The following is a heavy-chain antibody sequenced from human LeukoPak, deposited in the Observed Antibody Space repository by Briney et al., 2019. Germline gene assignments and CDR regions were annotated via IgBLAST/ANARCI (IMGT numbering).Heavy chain of an antibody. V-gene: IGHV4-59*01. CDR1: GGSISSYY. CDR3: ARDTGYSSGWAFDY. J-gene: IGHJ4*02. Sequence: SETLSLTCTVSGGSISSYYWSWIRQPPGKGLEWIGYIYYSGSTNYNPSLKSRVTISVDTSKNQFSLKLSSVTAADTAVYYCARDTGYSSGWAFDYWGQGTLATVSS. CDR2: IYYSGST. D-gene: IGHD6-19*01.